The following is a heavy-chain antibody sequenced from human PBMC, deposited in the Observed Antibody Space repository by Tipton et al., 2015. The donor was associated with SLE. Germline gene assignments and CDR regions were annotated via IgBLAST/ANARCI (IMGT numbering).Heavy chain of an antibody. J-gene: IGHJ2*01. V-gene: IGHV4-30-2*06. D-gene: IGHD3-16*01. Sequence: TLSLTCTVSGISISSAGYSWSWIRQSPGKGLEWIGYMYNTGSTSYNPSLRSRVTISVDTSENHFSLNLNSVTAADTAVYFCARQRGYYDGTPFPPWNFDLWGRGTQVTVSS. CDR3: ARQRGYYDGTPFPPWNFDL. CDR2: MYNTGST. CDR1: GISISSAGYS.